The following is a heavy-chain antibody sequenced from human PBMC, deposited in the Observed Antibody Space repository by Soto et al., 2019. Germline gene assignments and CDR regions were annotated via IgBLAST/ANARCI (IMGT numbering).Heavy chain of an antibody. D-gene: IGHD3-16*02. Sequence: QVQLQQWGAGLLKPSETLSLTCAVYGGSFSGYYWSWIRQPPGKGLEWIGGINHSGSTNYNPSLKSRVTISVDTSKNQFSLKLSSVTAADTAVYYCARGGYDYIWGSYRYTSPGNWFDPWGQGTLVTVSS. CDR1: GGSFSGYY. CDR3: ARGGYDYIWGSYRYTSPGNWFDP. V-gene: IGHV4-34*01. CDR2: INHSGST. J-gene: IGHJ5*02.